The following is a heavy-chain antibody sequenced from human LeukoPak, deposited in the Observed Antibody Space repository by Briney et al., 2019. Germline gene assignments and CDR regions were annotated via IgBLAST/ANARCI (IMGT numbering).Heavy chain of an antibody. D-gene: IGHD4-17*01. V-gene: IGHV1-69*05. Sequence: SVKVSCKASGGTFSSYAISWVRRAPGQGLEWMGRIIPIFGTANYAQKFQGRVTITTDESTSTAYMELSSLRSEDTAVYYCASTDYGDYLYYFDYWGQGTLVTVSS. CDR3: ASTDYGDYLYYFDY. J-gene: IGHJ4*02. CDR2: IIPIFGTA. CDR1: GGTFSSYA.